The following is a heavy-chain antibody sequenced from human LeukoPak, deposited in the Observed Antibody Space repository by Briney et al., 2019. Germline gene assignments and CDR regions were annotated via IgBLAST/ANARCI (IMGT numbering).Heavy chain of an antibody. J-gene: IGHJ4*02. CDR1: GFSFISYA. Sequence: GGSLRLSCAASGFSFISYAMGWVRQAPGKGLEWVSGISGSGGSTFYADPGKGRFTISRDNSKNTLYLQMNSLRAEDTAVYSCAKGPGRYYGSGSYPLFDYWGQGTLVTVSS. D-gene: IGHD3-10*01. V-gene: IGHV3-23*01. CDR2: ISGSGGST. CDR3: AKGPGRYYGSGSYPLFDY.